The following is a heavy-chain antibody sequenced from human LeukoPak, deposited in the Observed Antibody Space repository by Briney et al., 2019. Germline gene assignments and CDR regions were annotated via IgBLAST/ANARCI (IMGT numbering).Heavy chain of an antibody. CDR3: ARDRQIAY. CDR2: IKQDGSEK. Sequence: GGSLRLSCTASGFTFSNYWLTWVRQAPGQGLEWVANIKQDGSEKHYVDSVKGRFTISRDNAKNSLYLQMNSLRAEDTAAYYCARDRQIAYWGQGTLVTVSS. V-gene: IGHV3-7*01. CDR1: GFTFSNYW. J-gene: IGHJ4*02.